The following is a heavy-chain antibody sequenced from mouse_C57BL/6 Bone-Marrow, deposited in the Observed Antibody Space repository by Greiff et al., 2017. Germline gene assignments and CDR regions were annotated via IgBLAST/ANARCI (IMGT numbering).Heavy chain of an antibody. V-gene: IGHV1-80*01. J-gene: IGHJ4*01. D-gene: IGHD1-1*01. CDR3: ARCPSTVVATEAMDY. Sequence: QVQLQQSGAELVKPGASVKISCKASGYAFSSYWMNWVKQRPGKGLEWIGQIYPGDGDTNYNGKFKGKATLTADKSSSTAYMQLSSLTSEVSAVYFCARCPSTVVATEAMDYWGQGTSVTVSS. CDR2: IYPGDGDT. CDR1: GYAFSSYW.